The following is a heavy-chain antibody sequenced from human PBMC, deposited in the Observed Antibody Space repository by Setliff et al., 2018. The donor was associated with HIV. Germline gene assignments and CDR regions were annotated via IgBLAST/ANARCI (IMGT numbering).Heavy chain of an antibody. Sequence: ASVKVSCKASAFTFNIYAIHWVRQAPGQGLEWMGYTDANTGIPTYAQALSGRFVFSLDTSVTTAYLQISSLTAEDTAVYYCARDFLGDPDWSLDYWGQGTLVTVSS. CDR3: ARDFLGDPDWSLDY. V-gene: IGHV7-4-1*02. CDR2: TDANTGIP. J-gene: IGHJ4*02. CDR1: AFTFNIYA. D-gene: IGHD3-9*01.